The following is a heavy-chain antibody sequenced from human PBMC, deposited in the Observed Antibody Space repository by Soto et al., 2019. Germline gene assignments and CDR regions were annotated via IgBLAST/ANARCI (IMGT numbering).Heavy chain of an antibody. J-gene: IGHJ6*02. CDR2: VNPKSGGT. CDR3: ARGHSTDCSNGVCSFFYNHEMDV. CDR1: GYSFTDYH. Sequence: ASVKVSCKASGYSFTDYHIHWVRQAPGQGLEWLGRVNPKSGGTSTAQKFQGWVTMTRDRSISTVYMELTRLRSDDTAVYFCARGHSTDCSNGVCSFFYNHEMDVWGQGTTVTVSS. D-gene: IGHD2-8*01. V-gene: IGHV1-2*04.